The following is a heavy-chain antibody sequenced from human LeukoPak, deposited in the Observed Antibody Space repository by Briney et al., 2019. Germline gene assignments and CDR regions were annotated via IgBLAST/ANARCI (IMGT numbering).Heavy chain of an antibody. CDR3: AREHHSSSWNFDY. J-gene: IGHJ4*02. V-gene: IGHV4-4*02. Sequence: PSETLSLTCDVSGVSISSSNRWSWVRQPPGKGLEWIGEIYHSGSTNYNPSLKSRVTISVDTSKNQFSLKLSSVTAADTAVYYCAREHHSSSWNFDYWGQGTLVTVSS. CDR1: GVSISSSNR. CDR2: IYHSGST. D-gene: IGHD6-13*01.